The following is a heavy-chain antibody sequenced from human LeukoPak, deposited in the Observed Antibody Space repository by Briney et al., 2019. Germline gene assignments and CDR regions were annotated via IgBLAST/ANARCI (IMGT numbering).Heavy chain of an antibody. CDR2: IWYDGSKK. J-gene: IGHJ4*02. D-gene: IGHD6-19*01. Sequence: GGSLRLSCAASGFTFSSYGMHWVRQAPGKGLEWVAVIWYDGSKKYYADSVKGRFTISRDNSKNTLYLQMNSLRAEDTAVYYCAKDLVAGIYGYWGQGTLVTVSS. CDR3: AKDLVAGIYGY. CDR1: GFTFSSYG. V-gene: IGHV3-33*06.